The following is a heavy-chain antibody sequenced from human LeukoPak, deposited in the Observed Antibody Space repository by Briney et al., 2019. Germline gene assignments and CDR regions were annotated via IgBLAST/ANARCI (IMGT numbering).Heavy chain of an antibody. Sequence: SVKVSCKASGGTFSSYAISWVRQAPGQGLEWMGGIIPIFGTANYAQKFQGRVTITADKSTSTAYMELRSLRSDDTAVYYCAREGRYDTPDYWGQGTLVTVSS. D-gene: IGHD3-10*01. V-gene: IGHV1-69*06. CDR3: AREGRYDTPDY. J-gene: IGHJ4*02. CDR1: GGTFSSYA. CDR2: IIPIFGTA.